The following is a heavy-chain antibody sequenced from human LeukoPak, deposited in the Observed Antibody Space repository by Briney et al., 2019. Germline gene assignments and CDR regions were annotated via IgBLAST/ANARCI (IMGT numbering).Heavy chain of an antibody. D-gene: IGHD2/OR15-2a*01. CDR2: LSGSGDSI. CDR3: AKDSSESYDFDS. CDR1: GFTFSSCG. V-gene: IGHV3-23*01. J-gene: IGHJ4*02. Sequence: PAGGSLRLSCAGSGFTFSSCGMNWVRQAPGKGLEWVSSLSGSGDSISYADSVKGRFTVSRDNAKNTLYLQMSSLRAEDTAIYYCAKDSSESYDFDSWGQGTLVTVSS.